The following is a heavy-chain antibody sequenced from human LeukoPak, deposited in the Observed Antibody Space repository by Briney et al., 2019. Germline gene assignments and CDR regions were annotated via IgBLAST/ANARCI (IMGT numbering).Heavy chain of an antibody. CDR3: ASEGNYDSSGYSRYNYYYMDV. D-gene: IGHD3-22*01. J-gene: IGHJ6*03. CDR2: MNPNSGNT. V-gene: IGHV1-8*01. CDR1: GYTFTSYD. Sequence: ASVKASCKASGYTFTSYDINWVRQATGQGLEWMGWMNPNSGNTGYAQKFQGRVTMTRNTSISTAYMELSSLRSEDTAVYYCASEGNYDSSGYSRYNYYYMDVWGKGTAVTVSS.